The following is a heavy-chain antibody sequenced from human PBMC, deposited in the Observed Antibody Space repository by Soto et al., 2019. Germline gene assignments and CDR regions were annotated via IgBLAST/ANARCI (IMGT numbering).Heavy chain of an antibody. D-gene: IGHD6-19*01. Sequence: EVQLVESGGGLVQPGRSLRLSCAASGFTFDAYAMHWVRQAPGKGLEWVSGISWNSGSIGYADSVKGRFTISRDNAKDTLYLQMNSLRAEDTALYYCTKSMEQWLGNFDFWGQGTPVTVSS. V-gene: IGHV3-9*01. J-gene: IGHJ4*02. CDR2: ISWNSGSI. CDR3: TKSMEQWLGNFDF. CDR1: GFTFDAYA.